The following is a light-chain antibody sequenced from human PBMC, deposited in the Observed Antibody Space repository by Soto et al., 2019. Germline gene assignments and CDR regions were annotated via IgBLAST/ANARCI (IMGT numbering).Light chain of an antibody. J-gene: IGKJ2*01. CDR1: QSISSG. CDR3: QQYNSFPYT. V-gene: IGKV1-5*03. Sequence: DIQMTQSPSTLSASVGDRVTIPCRASQSISSGLAWYQQKPGKAPKLLMYKASTLESGVPSRFSGSGSGTEFTLTIRSLQPDDFATYYCQQYNSFPYTFGQGTRLEMK. CDR2: KAS.